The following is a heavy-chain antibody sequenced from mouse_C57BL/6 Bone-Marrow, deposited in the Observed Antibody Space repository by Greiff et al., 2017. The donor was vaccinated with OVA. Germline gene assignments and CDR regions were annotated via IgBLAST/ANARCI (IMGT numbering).Heavy chain of an antibody. J-gene: IGHJ2*01. Sequence: VQLQQSRAELVRPGASVKLSCTASGFNIKDDYMHWVKQRPEQGLEWIGWIDPENGDTEYASKFQGKATITADTSSNTAYLQLSSLTSEDTAVYYCTHYYGSSYGDYWGQGTTLTVSS. CDR2: IDPENGDT. CDR1: GFNIKDDY. V-gene: IGHV14-4*01. D-gene: IGHD1-1*01. CDR3: THYYGSSYGDY.